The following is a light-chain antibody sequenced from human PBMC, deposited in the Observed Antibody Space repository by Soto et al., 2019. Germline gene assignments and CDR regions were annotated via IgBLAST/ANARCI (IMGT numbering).Light chain of an antibody. V-gene: IGKV1-5*03. Sequence: IQMTQSPSTLSASVGDRVTITCRASQTISNWLAWYQQKPGKAPKLLIYKASTLESGAPSRFSGSGSGTEFTLTISSLQPEDCATYYCQQYNSYSQPFGEGTKVEIK. CDR3: QQYNSYSQP. CDR1: QTISNW. CDR2: KAS. J-gene: IGKJ1*01.